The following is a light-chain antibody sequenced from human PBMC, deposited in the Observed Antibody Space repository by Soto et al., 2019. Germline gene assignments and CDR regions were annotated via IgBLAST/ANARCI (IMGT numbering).Light chain of an antibody. CDR1: SSDVGGYNY. CDR2: DVS. Sequence: QSALTQPASVSGSPGQSITISCTGTSSDVGGYNYVSWYQQHPGKAPKLILYDVSDRPSGVSNRFSGSKSGNTASLTISGLQAEYEADYYCSSYTSSSTLVFGTVTKVTVL. CDR3: SSYTSSSTLV. J-gene: IGLJ1*01. V-gene: IGLV2-14*01.